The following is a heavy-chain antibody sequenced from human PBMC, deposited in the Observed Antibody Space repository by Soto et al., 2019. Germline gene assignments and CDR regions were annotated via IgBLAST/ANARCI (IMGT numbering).Heavy chain of an antibody. Sequence: EVQLLESGGGLVQPGGSLRLSCAVSGVTFNNYAMNWVRQAPGKGLEWVSSISDSGGRTYYADSVKGRFTISRDNSKNTLYLQMNSLRAEDTAIYYCAKDALGDYFYYGMDVWGQGTTVTVSS. CDR2: ISDSGGRT. J-gene: IGHJ6*02. CDR1: GVTFNNYA. V-gene: IGHV3-23*01. CDR3: AKDALGDYFYYGMDV.